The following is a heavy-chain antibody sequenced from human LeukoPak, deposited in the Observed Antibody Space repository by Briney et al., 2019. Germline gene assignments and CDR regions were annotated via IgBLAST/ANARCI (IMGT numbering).Heavy chain of an antibody. V-gene: IGHV3-49*03. J-gene: IGHJ6*02. D-gene: IGHD3-22*01. Sequence: PGRSLRLSCTASGFTFGDYAMSWFRQAPGKGLEWVGFIRSKAYGGTTEYAASVKGRFTISRDDSKSIAYLQMNSLKTEDTAVYYCNVRNYDSSDHYYYYGMDVWGQGTTVTVSS. CDR3: NVRNYDSSDHYYYYGMDV. CDR1: GFTFGDYA. CDR2: IRSKAYGGTT.